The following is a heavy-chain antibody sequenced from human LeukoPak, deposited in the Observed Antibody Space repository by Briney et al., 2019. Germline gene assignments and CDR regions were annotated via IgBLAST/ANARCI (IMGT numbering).Heavy chain of an antibody. J-gene: IGHJ3*02. CDR3: ARRSYCGGDCYGSGAFDI. D-gene: IGHD2-21*02. CDR1: GFIFSSYS. Sequence: GGSLRLSCAASGFIFSSYSMNWVRQAPGKGLEWVSYISSSGSTIYYADSVKGRFTISRDNAKNSLYLQMNSLRAEGTAVYYCARRSYCGGDCYGSGAFDIWGQGTMVTVSS. CDR2: ISSSGSTI. V-gene: IGHV3-48*01.